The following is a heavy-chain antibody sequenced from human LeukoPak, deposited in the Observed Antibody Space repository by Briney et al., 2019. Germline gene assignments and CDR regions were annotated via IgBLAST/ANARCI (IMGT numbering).Heavy chain of an antibody. Sequence: SETLSLTCTVSGGSISSGAYYWSWIRQPPGKGLEWIAYMYYSGSTYCNPSLKSRVTMSADTSKNQLSPKLSSVTAADTAVYYCARPYYYDSRIDPWGQGILVTVSS. D-gene: IGHD3-22*01. CDR1: GGSISSGAYY. J-gene: IGHJ5*02. CDR2: MYYSGST. V-gene: IGHV4-30-4*01. CDR3: ARPYYYDSRIDP.